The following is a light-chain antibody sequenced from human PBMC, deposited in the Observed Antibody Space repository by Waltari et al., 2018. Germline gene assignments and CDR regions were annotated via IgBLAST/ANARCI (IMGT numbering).Light chain of an antibody. CDR2: DND. V-gene: IGLV1-40*01. CDR1: RPNIGAGFD. Sequence: QSVLTQPPSVSGAPGQRVTISCTGSRPNIGAGFDVHCYQQLPGTAPKLFIFDNDRRPSGVPDRFSGSKSGAAASLAIIGLQAEDEADYYCQAYDRSLVGWVFGGGTKLTVL. CDR3: QAYDRSLVGWV. J-gene: IGLJ3*02.